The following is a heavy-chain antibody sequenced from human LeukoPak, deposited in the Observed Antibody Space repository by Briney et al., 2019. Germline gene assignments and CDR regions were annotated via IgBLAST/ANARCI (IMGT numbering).Heavy chain of an antibody. CDR3: ATLHDSSGYNWLDY. Sequence: PGASVKVSCQASGYTFTSYDINWVRQATGQGLEWTGWMNPNGGNTGYAQKFQGRVTMTRNTSISTAYMELSSLRSEDTAVYYCATLHDSSGYNWLDYWGQGTLVTVSS. V-gene: IGHV1-8*01. D-gene: IGHD3-22*01. CDR1: GYTFTSYD. J-gene: IGHJ5*01. CDR2: MNPNGGNT.